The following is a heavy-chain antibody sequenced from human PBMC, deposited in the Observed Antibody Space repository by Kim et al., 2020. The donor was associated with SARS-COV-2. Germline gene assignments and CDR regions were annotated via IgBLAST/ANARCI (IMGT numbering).Heavy chain of an antibody. D-gene: IGHD5-18*01. J-gene: IGHJ4*02. V-gene: IGHV3-66*01. CDR1: GFTVSSNY. CDR3: ARDGGLGGYSKIPHDY. CDR2: IYSGGNT. Sequence: GGSLRLSCAASGFTVSSNYMSWVRQAPGKGLEWVSVIYSGGNTYYADSVKGRFTISRDNPKNTLYLQMNSLRVEDTAVYYCARDGGLGGYSKIPHDYWGQGTLVTVSS.